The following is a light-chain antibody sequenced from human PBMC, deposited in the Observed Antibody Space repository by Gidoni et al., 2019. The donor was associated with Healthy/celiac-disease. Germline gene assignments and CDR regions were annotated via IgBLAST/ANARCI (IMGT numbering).Light chain of an antibody. CDR1: QRISSY. V-gene: IGKV1-39*01. J-gene: IGKJ3*01. CDR2: AAS. Sequence: DIQMTQSPSSLSASVGDRVTITCRASQRISSYLNWYQQKPGKAPKLLIYAASSLQSGVPSRFSSSGSGTDFTLTISSLQPEDFATYYCQQSYSTPRITFGPGTKVDIK. CDR3: QQSYSTPRIT.